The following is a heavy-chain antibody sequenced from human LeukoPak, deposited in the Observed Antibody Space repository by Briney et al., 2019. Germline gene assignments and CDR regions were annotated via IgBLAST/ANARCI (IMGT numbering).Heavy chain of an antibody. CDR3: ARALYYVDY. Sequence: SSETLSLTCTVSGGSISSYYWSWIRQPPGKGLEFIGYIYHTGTAYYNPSLKSRVTISVDRSKNQFSLKLSSVTAADTAVYYCARALYYVDYWGQGTLVTVSS. J-gene: IGHJ4*02. D-gene: IGHD3-10*02. CDR1: GGSISSYY. CDR2: IYHTGTA. V-gene: IGHV4-59*12.